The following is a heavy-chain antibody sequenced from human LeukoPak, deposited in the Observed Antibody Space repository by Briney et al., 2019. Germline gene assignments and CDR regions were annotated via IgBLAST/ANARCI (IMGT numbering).Heavy chain of an antibody. J-gene: IGHJ6*02. Sequence: ASVKVSCKASGYTFSGYAIHWVRQAPGQRFEWMGWINAGNGHTKYSQNFQGRVTITRDTSASTAYMELSSLRSEDTAVYYCARDCVTSCFYYYYYGMDVWGQGTTVTVSS. CDR1: GYTFSGYA. D-gene: IGHD2-2*01. V-gene: IGHV1-3*01. CDR3: ARDCVTSCFYYYYYGMDV. CDR2: INAGNGHT.